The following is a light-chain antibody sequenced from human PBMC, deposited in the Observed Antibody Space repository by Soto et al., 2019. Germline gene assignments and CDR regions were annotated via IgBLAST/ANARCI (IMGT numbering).Light chain of an antibody. CDR3: QQSYSTPPIT. J-gene: IGKJ5*01. V-gene: IGKV1-5*03. CDR2: TAS. Sequence: DIQMTQPPSTLSTSVGDRGTITCRASQSVSSWLAWYQQKPGKAPTLLIHTASTLQSGVPSRFSGSGSGTDFTLIISSLHPDDFATYDCQQSYSTPPITFGKRTRLEIK. CDR1: QSVSSW.